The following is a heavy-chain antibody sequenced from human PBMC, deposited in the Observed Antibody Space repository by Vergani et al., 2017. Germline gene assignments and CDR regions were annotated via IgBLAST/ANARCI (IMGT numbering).Heavy chain of an antibody. J-gene: IGHJ5*02. D-gene: IGHD3-3*01. V-gene: IGHV3-30-3*01. CDR3: ARGLGDFWSGSFRFGWFDP. CDR2: ISYDGSNK. Sequence: QVQLVESGGGVVQPGRSLRLSCAASGFTFSSYAMHWVRQAPGKGLEWVAVISYDGSNKYYADSVKGRFTISRDNSKTTLYLQMNSLRAEDTAVYYCARGLGDFWSGSFRFGWFDPWGQGTLVTVSS. CDR1: GFTFSSYA.